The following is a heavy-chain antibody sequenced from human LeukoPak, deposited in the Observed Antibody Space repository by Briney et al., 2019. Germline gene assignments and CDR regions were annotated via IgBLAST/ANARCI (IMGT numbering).Heavy chain of an antibody. CDR2: ISGSGGST. CDR1: GFTFSTYS. CDR3: AKLLYCTSTSCSRNFDY. D-gene: IGHD2-2*01. J-gene: IGHJ4*02. V-gene: IGHV3-23*01. Sequence: GGSLRLSCAASGFTFSTYSMNWVRQAPGKGLEWVSAISGSGGSTYYADSVKGRFTISRDNSKNTLFLQMNSLRAEDTAVYYCAKLLYCTSTSCSRNFDYWGQGTLVTVSS.